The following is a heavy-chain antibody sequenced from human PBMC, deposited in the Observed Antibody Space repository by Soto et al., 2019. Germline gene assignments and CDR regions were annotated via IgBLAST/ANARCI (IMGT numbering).Heavy chain of an antibody. D-gene: IGHD1-7*01. J-gene: IGHJ5*02. CDR2: IIPIFGTA. Sequence: QVQLVQSGAEVKKPWSSGKVSCNASGGTFSSYAISWVRQAPGQGLEWMGWIIPIFGTANYAQKFQGRVTITADESTSTAYMELSSLRSEDTAVYYCARKVVGWTYGNWFDPWGQGTLVTVSS. V-gene: IGHV1-69*01. CDR1: GGTFSSYA. CDR3: ARKVVGWTYGNWFDP.